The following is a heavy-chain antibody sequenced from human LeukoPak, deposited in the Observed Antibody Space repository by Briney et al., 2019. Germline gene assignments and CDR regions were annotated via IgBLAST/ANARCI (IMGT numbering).Heavy chain of an antibody. J-gene: IGHJ4*02. CDR1: GYXPTELS. Sequence: ASVKVSCKVSGYXPTELSINWVRQAPGKGLEWMGRFDPEDGETIYTQKFQGRVTMTEDTSTDTAYMELTSLRSEDTAVYYCATDFYRGLQFDYWGQGTLAIVSS. CDR2: FDPEDGET. CDR3: ATDFYRGLQFDY. D-gene: IGHD2/OR15-2a*01. V-gene: IGHV1-24*01.